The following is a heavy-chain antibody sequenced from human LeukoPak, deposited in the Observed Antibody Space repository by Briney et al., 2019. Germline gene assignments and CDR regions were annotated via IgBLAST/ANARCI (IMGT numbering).Heavy chain of an antibody. CDR3: AREERYGWSTEYFQH. D-gene: IGHD2-8*02. V-gene: IGHV3-9*01. CDR1: GFTFDDYA. Sequence: PGGSLRLSCAASGFTFDDYAMHWVRQAPGKGLEWVSGISWNSGSIGYADSVKGRFTISRDNAKNSLYLQMNSLRAEDTAVYYCAREERYGWSTEYFQHWGQGTLVTVSS. J-gene: IGHJ1*01. CDR2: ISWNSGSI.